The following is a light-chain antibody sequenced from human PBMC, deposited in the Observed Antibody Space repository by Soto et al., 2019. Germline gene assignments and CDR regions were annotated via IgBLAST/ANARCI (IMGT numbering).Light chain of an antibody. CDR1: PSINQF. J-gene: IGKJ1*01. CDR2: DAS. V-gene: IGKV1-5*01. Sequence: DIQMTQSPSTLSASVGDRVTITCRASPSINQFLAWYQQKPGKAPKLLIYDASTLEGGVPLRFSGSGSGTEFTLTISSLQPDDFATDYCQQYSPSSPTWTFGQGTEVEIK. CDR3: QQYSPSSPTWT.